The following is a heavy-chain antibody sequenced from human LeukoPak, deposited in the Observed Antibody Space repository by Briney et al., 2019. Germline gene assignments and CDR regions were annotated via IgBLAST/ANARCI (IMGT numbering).Heavy chain of an antibody. CDR2: GSGGST. V-gene: IGHV3-23*01. Sequence: GSGGSTYYADSVKGRFTISRDNSKNTLYLQMNSLRAEDTAVYYCAKEGTPDFWSGQYYFDYWGQGTLVTVSS. D-gene: IGHD3-3*01. CDR3: AKEGTPDFWSGQYYFDY. J-gene: IGHJ4*02.